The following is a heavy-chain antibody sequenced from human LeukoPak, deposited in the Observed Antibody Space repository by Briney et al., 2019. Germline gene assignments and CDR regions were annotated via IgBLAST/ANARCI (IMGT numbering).Heavy chain of an antibody. CDR2: ISSSSSYI. D-gene: IGHD6-13*01. CDR1: GFTFSSYS. CDR3: AKTGGSSWYPAFYFDY. J-gene: IGHJ4*02. Sequence: GGSLRLSCTASGFTFSSYSMNWVRQAPGKGLEWVSSISSSSSYIYYADSVKGRFTISRDNAKNSLYLQMNSLRAEDTALYYCAKTGGSSWYPAFYFDYWGQGTLVTVSS. V-gene: IGHV3-21*04.